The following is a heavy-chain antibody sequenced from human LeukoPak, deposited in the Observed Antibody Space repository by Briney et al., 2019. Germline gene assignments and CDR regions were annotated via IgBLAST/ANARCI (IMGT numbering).Heavy chain of an antibody. V-gene: IGHV3-23*01. CDR2: ISSSGGST. CDR3: AKDHHSSSWYYGLWDY. D-gene: IGHD6-13*01. CDR1: GFTFSNYG. J-gene: IGHJ4*02. Sequence: GGSLRLSCVASGFTFSNYGMSWVRQAPGKGLEWVSFISSSGGSTYCADSVKGRFTISRDNSKNTLYLQMNSLRAEDTAVYYCAKDHHSSSWYYGLWDYWGQGTLVTVSS.